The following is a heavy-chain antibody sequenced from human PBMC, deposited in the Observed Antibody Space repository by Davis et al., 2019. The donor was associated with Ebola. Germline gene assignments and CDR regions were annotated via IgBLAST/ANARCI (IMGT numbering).Heavy chain of an antibody. CDR1: GGSISSSN. CDR2: ISGSGGST. CDR3: AKVESGYFDWLPVSYGMDV. D-gene: IGHD3-9*01. Sequence: ETLSLTCAVSGGSISSSNWWSWVRQAPGKGLEWVSAISGSGGSTYYADSVKGRFTISRDNSKNTLYLQMNSLRAEDTAVYYCAKVESGYFDWLPVSYGMDVWGQGTTVTVSS. V-gene: IGHV3-23*01. J-gene: IGHJ6*02.